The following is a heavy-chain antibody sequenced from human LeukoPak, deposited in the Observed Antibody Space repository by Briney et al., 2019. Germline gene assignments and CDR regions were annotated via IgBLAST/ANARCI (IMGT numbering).Heavy chain of an antibody. CDR3: AKDGDGHNLFPYYFDY. CDR2: IWYDGNNK. J-gene: IGHJ4*02. V-gene: IGHV3-33*06. CDR1: GFTFSTYG. Sequence: GGSLRLSCAASGFTFSTYGMHWVRQPPGKGLEWVAVIWYDGNNKYYADSVKGRFTISRDNSKNTLYLQMNSLRAEDTAVYYCAKDGDGHNLFPYYFDYWGQGTLVTVSS. D-gene: IGHD5-24*01.